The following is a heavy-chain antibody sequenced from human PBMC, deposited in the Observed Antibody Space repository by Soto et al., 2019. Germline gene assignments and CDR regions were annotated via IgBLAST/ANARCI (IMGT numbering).Heavy chain of an antibody. CDR1: GGTLSSYA. D-gene: IGHD6-6*01. CDR2: IIPIFGTA. CDR3: ARDQYSSSSYYYYMDV. Sequence: ASVKVSCKASGGTLSSYAISWVRQAPGQGLEWMGGIIPIFGTANYAQKFQGRVTITADESTSTAYMELSSLRSEDTAVYYCARDQYSSSSYYYYMDVWGKGTTVTVSS. V-gene: IGHV1-69*13. J-gene: IGHJ6*03.